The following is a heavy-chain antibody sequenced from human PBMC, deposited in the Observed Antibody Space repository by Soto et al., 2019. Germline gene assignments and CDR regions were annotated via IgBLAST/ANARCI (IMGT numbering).Heavy chain of an antibody. CDR3: ARGSPSTGHCSSTSCPSMDV. V-gene: IGHV5-51*01. Sequence: PWESLKISCRSSGDSFTRYWIGWVRQMPGKGLEWMGIIYPGDSDTRYSPSFQGQVTISADKSISTAHLQWSSLKASDTAMYYCARGSPSTGHCSSTSCPSMDVWGQGTTVTVSS. J-gene: IGHJ6*02. CDR2: IYPGDSDT. D-gene: IGHD2-2*01. CDR1: GDSFTRYW.